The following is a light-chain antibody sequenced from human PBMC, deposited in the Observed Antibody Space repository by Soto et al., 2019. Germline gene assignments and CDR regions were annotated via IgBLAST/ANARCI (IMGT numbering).Light chain of an antibody. V-gene: IGLV2-14*01. CDR2: EVS. J-gene: IGLJ1*01. Sequence: QSVLTQPASVSGSPGQSITISCTGTSSDVGGYNYVSWYQQHPGKAPKLIIYEVSNWPSGVSNRFSGSKSGNTASLTVSGLQAEDEADYYCSSYRSSSTLYVFGTGTKLTVL. CDR3: SSYRSSSTLYV. CDR1: SSDVGGYNY.